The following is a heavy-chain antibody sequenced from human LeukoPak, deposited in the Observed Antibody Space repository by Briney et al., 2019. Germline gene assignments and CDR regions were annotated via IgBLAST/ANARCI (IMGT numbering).Heavy chain of an antibody. J-gene: IGHJ4*02. CDR1: GYTFTGYY. CDR2: INPNSGGT. CDR3: VRDNGAY. V-gene: IGHV1-2*02. D-gene: IGHD2-8*01. Sequence: GASVKVSCKASGYTFTGYYMHWVRQAPGQGLEWMGWINPNSGGTNYAQKFQGRVTMTRDTSISTAYMDLSSLTSDDTAVYFCVRDNGAYWGQGTLVTVSS.